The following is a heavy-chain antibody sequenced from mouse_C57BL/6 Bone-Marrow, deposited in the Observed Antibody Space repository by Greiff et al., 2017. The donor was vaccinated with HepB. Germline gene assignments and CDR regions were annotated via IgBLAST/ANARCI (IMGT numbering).Heavy chain of an antibody. D-gene: IGHD1-1*01. CDR3: ARHEGSHYYAMDY. CDR2: IWSDGST. CDR1: GFSLTSYG. J-gene: IGHJ4*01. V-gene: IGHV2-6-1*01. Sequence: VKLMESGPGLVAPSQSLSITCTVSGFSLTSYGVHWVRQPPGKGLEWLVVIWSDGSTTYNSALKSRLSISKDNSKSQVFLKMNSLQTDDTAMYYCARHEGSHYYAMDYWGQGTSVTVSS.